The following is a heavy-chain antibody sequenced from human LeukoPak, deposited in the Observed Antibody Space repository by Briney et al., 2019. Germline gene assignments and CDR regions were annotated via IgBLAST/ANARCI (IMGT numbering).Heavy chain of an antibody. CDR3: AREPYNWPYYYYGMDV. V-gene: IGHV1-46*01. J-gene: IGHJ6*02. CDR2: INPSGGST. D-gene: IGHD1-20*01. Sequence: ASVKVSCKASGYTFTSYYMHWVRQAPGQGLEWMGIINPSGGSTSYAQKFQGRVTMTRDTSTSTVYMELSSLRSEDTAVYYCAREPYNWPYYYYGMDVWGQGTTVTVSS. CDR1: GYTFTSYY.